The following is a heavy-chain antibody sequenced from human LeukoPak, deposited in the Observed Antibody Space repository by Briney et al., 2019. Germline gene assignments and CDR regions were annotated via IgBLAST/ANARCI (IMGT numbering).Heavy chain of an antibody. CDR1: GGSISNSF. Sequence: PSETLSLTCTVSGGSISNSFWSWIRQHPGKGLEWIGYIYYSGSTYYNPSLKSRVTISVDTSKNQFSLKLSSVTAADTAVYYCARSYCSSTSCSPYYYYYMDVWGKGTTVTVSS. J-gene: IGHJ6*03. V-gene: IGHV4-59*06. D-gene: IGHD2-2*01. CDR2: IYYSGST. CDR3: ARSYCSSTSCSPYYYYYMDV.